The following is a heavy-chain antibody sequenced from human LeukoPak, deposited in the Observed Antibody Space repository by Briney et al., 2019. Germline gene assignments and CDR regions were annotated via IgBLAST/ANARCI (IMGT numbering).Heavy chain of an antibody. J-gene: IGHJ4*02. CDR3: AKDLEDIVVVPAAIVQAGIDY. CDR1: GFTFSSYA. D-gene: IGHD2-2*01. CDR2: IRYDGSNK. Sequence: GGSLRLSCAASGFTFSSYAMHWVRQAPGKGLEWVAFIRYDGSNKYYADSVKGRFTISRDNSKNTLYLQMNSLRAEDTAVYYCAKDLEDIVVVPAAIVQAGIDYWGQGTLVTVSS. V-gene: IGHV3-30*02.